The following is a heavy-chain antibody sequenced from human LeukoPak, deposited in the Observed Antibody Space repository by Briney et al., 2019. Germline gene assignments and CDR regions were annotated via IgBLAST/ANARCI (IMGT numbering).Heavy chain of an antibody. CDR1: GYTLTELS. J-gene: IGHJ5*02. D-gene: IGHD2-2*01. Sequence: ASVKVSCKVSGYTLTELSMHWVRQAPGKGLEWKGGFDPEDGETIYAQKFQGRVTITADKSTSTAYMELSSLRSEDTAVYYCARDYRASSIVVVPAASYNWFDPWGQGTLVTVSS. CDR2: FDPEDGET. CDR3: ARDYRASSIVVVPAASYNWFDP. V-gene: IGHV1-24*01.